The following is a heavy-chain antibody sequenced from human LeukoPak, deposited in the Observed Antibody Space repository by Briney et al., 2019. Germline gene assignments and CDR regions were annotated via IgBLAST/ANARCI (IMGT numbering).Heavy chain of an antibody. V-gene: IGHV4-34*01. CDR3: ARWRSCYTQYYFDY. J-gene: IGHJ4*02. D-gene: IGHD2-2*02. CDR1: GGSFSGYY. CDR2: INHSGST. Sequence: PSETLSLTCAVYGGSFSGYYWSWIRQPPGKGLEWIGEINHSGSTNYNPSLKSRVTISVDTSKNQFSLKLSSVTAADTAVYYCARWRSCYTQYYFDYWGQGTLVTVSS.